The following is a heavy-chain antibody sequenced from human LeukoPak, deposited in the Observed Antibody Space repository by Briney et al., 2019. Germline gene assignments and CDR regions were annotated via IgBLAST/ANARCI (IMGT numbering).Heavy chain of an antibody. J-gene: IGHJ4*02. CDR1: GFTFSSYS. CDR3: ARLASDYYDSSGLSPPADY. Sequence: GGSLRLSCAASGFTFSSYSMNWVRQAPGKGLEWVSGVTPSGDPTYYADSVKGRFTISRDNSKNTLYLQMNSLRAEDTAVYYCARLASDYYDSSGLSPPADYWGQGTLITVSS. CDR2: VTPSGDPT. V-gene: IGHV3-NL1*01. D-gene: IGHD3-22*01.